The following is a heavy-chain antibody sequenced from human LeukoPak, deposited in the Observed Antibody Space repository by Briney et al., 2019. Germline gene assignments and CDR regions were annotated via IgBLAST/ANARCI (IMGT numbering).Heavy chain of an antibody. J-gene: IGHJ3*02. D-gene: IGHD3-22*01. CDR2: IYHSGST. CDR3: ARVGDSSGYYKGFDI. CDR1: GGAISSSNW. Sequence: SGTLSLTCAISGGAISSSNWWNWVRQPPGEGLEWIGEIYHSGSTNYNPSLKSRVTISVDNSKNQFSLKLSSVTAADTAVYYCARVGDSSGYYKGFDIWGQGTMVTVSS. V-gene: IGHV4-4*02.